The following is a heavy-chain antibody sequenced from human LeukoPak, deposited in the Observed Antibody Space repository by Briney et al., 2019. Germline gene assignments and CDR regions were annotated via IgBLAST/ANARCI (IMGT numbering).Heavy chain of an antibody. CDR2: IKNDGSST. J-gene: IGHJ6*02. D-gene: IGHD2-2*01. CDR3: ARHHTNAMDV. V-gene: IGHV3-74*01. Sequence: PGGSLRLSCAASGFTFSSSWMHWVRQAPGKGLVWVSRIKNDGSSTTYADSVRGRFTISGDNAKNTLYLQMNSLRAEDTAVYYCARHHTNAMDVWGQGITVTVSS. CDR1: GFTFSSSW.